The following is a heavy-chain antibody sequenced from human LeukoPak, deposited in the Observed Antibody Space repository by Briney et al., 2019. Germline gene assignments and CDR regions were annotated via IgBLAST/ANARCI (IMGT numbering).Heavy chain of an antibody. CDR2: ISYDGSNK. J-gene: IGHJ4*02. D-gene: IGHD4-17*01. Sequence: PGRSLRLSCAASGFTFSSYGMHWVRQAPGKGLEWVAVISYDGSNKYYADSVKGRFTISRDNAKNSLYLQMNSLRAEDTAVYYCALLENPDYGDPYYFDYWGQGTLVTVSS. CDR1: GFTFSSYG. V-gene: IGHV3-30*03. CDR3: ALLENPDYGDPYYFDY.